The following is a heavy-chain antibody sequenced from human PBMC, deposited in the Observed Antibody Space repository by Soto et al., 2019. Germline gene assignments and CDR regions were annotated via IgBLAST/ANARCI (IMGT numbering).Heavy chain of an antibody. Sequence: GGSLRLSCAASGFTFSSYAMSWVRQAPGKGLEWVSAISGSGGSTYYADSVKGRFTISRDNSKNTLYLQMNSLRAEDTAVYYCARDHYYDSSGYYGSFDYWGQGTLVTVSS. CDR3: ARDHYYDSSGYYGSFDY. CDR1: GFTFSSYA. CDR2: ISGSGGST. J-gene: IGHJ4*02. V-gene: IGHV3-23*01. D-gene: IGHD3-22*01.